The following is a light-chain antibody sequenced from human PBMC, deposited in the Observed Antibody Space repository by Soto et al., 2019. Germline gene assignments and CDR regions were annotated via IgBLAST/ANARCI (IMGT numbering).Light chain of an antibody. J-gene: IGKJ2*01. V-gene: IGKV2-28*01. CDR2: LGS. Sequence: DIVMIQSPLSLPVTPGEPASISCRSSQSLLHSNAYNYVDWYLQKTGQPPQLLIYLGSSRSSGVPHRFSCSGSGTDFTLKISRVETEDVGVYYCMQALQSPYPFGQGTKLEIK. CDR3: MQALQSPYP. CDR1: QSLLHSNAYNY.